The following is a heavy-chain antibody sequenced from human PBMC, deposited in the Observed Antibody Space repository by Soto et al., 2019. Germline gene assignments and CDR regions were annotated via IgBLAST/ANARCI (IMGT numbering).Heavy chain of an antibody. CDR1: GGTFSSYA. D-gene: IGHD2-15*01. V-gene: IGHV1-69*13. J-gene: IGHJ6*02. CDR3: ARDTVVAAFMGGYYYYGMDV. Sequence: SVKVSCKASGGTFSSYAISWVRQAPGQGLEWMGGIIPIFGTANYAQKFQGRVTITADESTSTAYMELSSLRSEDTAVYYCARDTVVAAFMGGYYYYGMDVWGQGTTVTVSS. CDR2: IIPIFGTA.